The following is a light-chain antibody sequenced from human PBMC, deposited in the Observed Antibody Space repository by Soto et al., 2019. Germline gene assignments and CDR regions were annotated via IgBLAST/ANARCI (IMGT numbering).Light chain of an antibody. CDR3: QQSYSVPIT. CDR1: QTITTY. Sequence: DIQMTQSPSSLSASVGDRVTITCRASQTITTYLNWYQHKPGKAPKLLIYAAISLQSGVPSRLSGSGSGTDFTLTISSLQPEDFATYYCQQSYSVPITFGQGTRLEIK. V-gene: IGKV1-39*01. CDR2: AAI. J-gene: IGKJ5*01.